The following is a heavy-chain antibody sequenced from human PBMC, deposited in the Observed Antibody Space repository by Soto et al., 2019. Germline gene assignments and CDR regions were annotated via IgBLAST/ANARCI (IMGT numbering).Heavy chain of an antibody. CDR1: GGSFSGYY. Sequence: SETLSLTCAVYGGSFSGYYWIWIRQPPGKGLEWIGEINHSGSTNYNPSLKSRVTISVDTSKNQFSLKLSSVTTADTAVYYCARVGGYSYGYYGMDVWGQGTTVTVSS. CDR2: INHSGST. J-gene: IGHJ6*02. V-gene: IGHV4-34*01. CDR3: ARVGGYSYGYYGMDV. D-gene: IGHD5-18*01.